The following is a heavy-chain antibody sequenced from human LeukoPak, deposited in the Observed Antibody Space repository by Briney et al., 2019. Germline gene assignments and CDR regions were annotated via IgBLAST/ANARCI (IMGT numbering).Heavy chain of an antibody. CDR3: ATPGKIQEGYYYDTSFDP. D-gene: IGHD3-22*01. CDR1: GGSFSGYY. V-gene: IGHV4-34*01. Sequence: PSETLSLTCAVYGGSFSGYYWSWIRQPPGKGLEWIGEINHSGSTNYNPSLKSRVTISVDTSKNQFSLKLSSVTAADTAVYYCATPGKIQEGYYYDTSFDPWGQGTLVTVSS. CDR2: INHSGST. J-gene: IGHJ5*02.